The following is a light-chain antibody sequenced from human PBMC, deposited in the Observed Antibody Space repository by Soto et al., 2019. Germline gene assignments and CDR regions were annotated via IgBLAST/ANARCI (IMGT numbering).Light chain of an antibody. CDR3: QQYNIWPPIT. J-gene: IGKJ5*01. CDR1: QSVSSN. Sequence: EMVMTQSPATLSLSPGERATLSCRASQSVSSNLAWYQQKPGQAPRLLIYGAYTRAAGVPARFSGSGSGTEFTLTITSLQSEDIALYYCQQYNIWPPITVGQGTRLEIK. V-gene: IGKV3-15*01. CDR2: GAY.